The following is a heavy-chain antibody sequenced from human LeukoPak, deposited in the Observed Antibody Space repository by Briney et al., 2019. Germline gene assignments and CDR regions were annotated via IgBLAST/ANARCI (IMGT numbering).Heavy chain of an antibody. V-gene: IGHV5-51*01. CDR3: ARLTKSIYYFDY. D-gene: IGHD1-14*01. J-gene: IGHJ4*02. Sequence: GIIYPGDSDTRYSPSFQGQVTISADKSISTAYLQWSSLKASDTAMYYCARLTKSIYYFDYWGQGTLVTVSS. CDR2: IYPGDSDT.